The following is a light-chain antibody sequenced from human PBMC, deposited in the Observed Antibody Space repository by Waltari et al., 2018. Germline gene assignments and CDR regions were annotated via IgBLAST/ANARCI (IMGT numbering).Light chain of an antibody. CDR1: SSDVGLYNY. CDR2: DVS. V-gene: IGLV2-14*01. Sequence: QSALTQPASVSGSPGQSITISCTGTSSDVGLYNYVSWYHQHPGKAPKPMLYDVSELPSGVSNRFSGSKSGNTAFLTISGLQAEDEADYYCNSYTGSSSWVFGGGTKLTVL. CDR3: NSYTGSSSWV. J-gene: IGLJ3*02.